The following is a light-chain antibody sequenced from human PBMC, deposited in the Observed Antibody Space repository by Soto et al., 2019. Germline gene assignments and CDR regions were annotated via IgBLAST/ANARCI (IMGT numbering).Light chain of an antibody. CDR2: GVS. CDR1: SSDVGGYNF. CDR3: CSYAGGPYV. Sequence: QSALTQPRSVSGSPGQSVTISCTGTSSDVGGYNFVLWYQQHPGKAPKVMIYGVSQRPSGVPDRFSGSKSDNTASLTISGLQAEDEADYYCCSYAGGPYVFGTGTKLTV. J-gene: IGLJ1*01. V-gene: IGLV2-11*01.